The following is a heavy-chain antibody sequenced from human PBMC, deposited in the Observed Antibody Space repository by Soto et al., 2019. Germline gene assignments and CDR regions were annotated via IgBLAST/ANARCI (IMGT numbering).Heavy chain of an antibody. CDR3: ARGSTAAAGNHWYFDL. J-gene: IGHJ2*01. CDR2: IIPIFGTA. V-gene: IGHV1-69*13. CDR1: GGTFSSYA. Sequence: ASVKVSCKASGGTFSSYAISWVRQAPGQGLEWMGGIIPIFGTANYAQKFQGRVTITADESTSTAYMELSSLRSEDTAVYYCARGSTAAAGNHWYFDLWGRGTLVTVSS. D-gene: IGHD6-13*01.